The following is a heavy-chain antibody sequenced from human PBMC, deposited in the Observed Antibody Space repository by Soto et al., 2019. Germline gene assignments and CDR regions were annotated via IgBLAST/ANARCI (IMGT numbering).Heavy chain of an antibody. CDR1: GFTFSSYA. CDR3: AKVMDDYGDYFDC. D-gene: IGHD4-17*01. V-gene: IGHV3-23*01. J-gene: IGHJ4*02. CDR2: IRGTGDIT. Sequence: GGSLRLSCAASGFTFSSYAMSWVRQTPGKGLEWVSTIRGTGDITYYADSVKGRFAISRDNSKNTLFLQMSSLGAEDAAIYYCAKVMDDYGDYFDCWGQGTLVTVSS.